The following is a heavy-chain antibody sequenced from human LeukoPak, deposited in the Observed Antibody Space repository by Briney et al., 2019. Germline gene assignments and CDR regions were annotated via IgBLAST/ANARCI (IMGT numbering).Heavy chain of an antibody. CDR1: GGSISSYY. Sequence: SETLPLTCTVSGGSISSYYWSWIRQPPGKGLEWIGYIYYSGSTNYNPSLKSRVTISVDTSKNQFSLKLSSVTAADTAVYYYARHNWNDDVPYYYYYGMDVWGQGTTVTVSS. CDR3: ARHNWNDDVPYYYYYGMDV. D-gene: IGHD1-20*01. V-gene: IGHV4-59*01. J-gene: IGHJ6*02. CDR2: IYYSGST.